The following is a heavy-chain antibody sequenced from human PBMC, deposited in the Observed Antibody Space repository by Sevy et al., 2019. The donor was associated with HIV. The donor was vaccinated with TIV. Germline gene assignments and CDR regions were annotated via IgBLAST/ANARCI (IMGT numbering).Heavy chain of an antibody. CDR3: ARDADRYYYDSSGPLFDY. CDR1: GFTFSSYS. D-gene: IGHD3-22*01. Sequence: GGSPRLSCAASGFTFSSYSMNWVRQAPGKGLEWVSYISSSSSTIYYADSVKGRFTISRDNAKNSLYLQMNSLRAEDTAVYYCARDADRYYYDSSGPLFDYWGQGTLVTVSS. CDR2: ISSSSSTI. V-gene: IGHV3-48*01. J-gene: IGHJ4*02.